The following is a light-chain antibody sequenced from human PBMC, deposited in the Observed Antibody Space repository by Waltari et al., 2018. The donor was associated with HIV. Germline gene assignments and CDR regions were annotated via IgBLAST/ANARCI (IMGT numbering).Light chain of an antibody. CDR1: ALAKKKY. V-gene: IGLV3-10*01. J-gene: IGLJ3*02. CDR2: EDS. CDR3: YSTDSSGNHPWV. Sequence: SYELTQPPSVSVSPGQTARITCSGDALAKKKYALWYQQKSGQAPVLVIYEDSKRPSGIPERFSGSSSGTVATLTISGAQVEDEADYYCYSTDSSGNHPWVFGGGTKLTVL.